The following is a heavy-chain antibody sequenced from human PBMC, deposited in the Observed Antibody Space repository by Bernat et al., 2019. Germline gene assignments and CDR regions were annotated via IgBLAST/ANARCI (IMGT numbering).Heavy chain of an antibody. V-gene: IGHV3-23*01. CDR3: AKDWDYYDSSGYFGGSGY. Sequence: EVQLLESGGGLVQPGGSLRLSFAASGFTFSSYARSWVRQTPGKGLEWGSAISGSGGSTYYADSVKGRFTISRDNSKNTLYLQMNSLRAEDTAVYYCAKDWDYYDSSGYFGGSGYWGQGTLVTVSS. D-gene: IGHD3-22*01. CDR1: GFTFSSYA. CDR2: ISGSGGST. J-gene: IGHJ4*02.